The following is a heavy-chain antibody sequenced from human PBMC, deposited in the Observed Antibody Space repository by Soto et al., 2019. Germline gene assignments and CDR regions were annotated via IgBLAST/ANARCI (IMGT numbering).Heavy chain of an antibody. CDR2: ISGSGGST. J-gene: IGHJ5*02. D-gene: IGHD5-18*01. CDR1: GFTFSSYA. Sequence: PGGSLRLSCAASGFTFSSYAMSWVRQAPGKGLEWVSAISGSGGSTYYADSVKGRFTISRDNSKNTLYLQMNSLRAEDTAVYYCARSSMVNNWFDPWGQGTLVTSPQ. CDR3: ARSSMVNNWFDP. V-gene: IGHV3-23*01.